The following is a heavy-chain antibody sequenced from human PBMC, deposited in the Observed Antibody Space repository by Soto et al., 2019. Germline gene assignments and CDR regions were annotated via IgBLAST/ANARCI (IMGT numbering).Heavy chain of an antibody. CDR3: ARDHGGSTWFVGIYYYFGVDV. D-gene: IGHD6-13*01. CDR2: ISGSSDTI. CDR1: GFTLSSYN. V-gene: IGHV3-48*02. Sequence: GGSLRLSCAASGFTLSSYNVNWVRQAPGKGLEWVSYISGSSDTIYYADSVKGRFTISRDNAKNSLYLQMDSLRDEDTAVYYCARDHGGSTWFVGIYYYFGVDVWGQGTTVTVSS. J-gene: IGHJ6*02.